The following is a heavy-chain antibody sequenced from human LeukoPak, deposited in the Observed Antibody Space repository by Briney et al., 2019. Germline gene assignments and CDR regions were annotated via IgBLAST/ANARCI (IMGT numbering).Heavy chain of an antibody. V-gene: IGHV4-61*05. Sequence: SETLSLTCTVSGGSISTSNYYWGWIRQPPGKGLEWIGYIYYSGSTNYNPSLKSRVTISVDMSKNQFSLKLSSVTAADTAVYYCARRAGTDWFDPWGQGTLVTVSS. CDR1: GGSISTSNYY. D-gene: IGHD6-13*01. CDR2: IYYSGST. J-gene: IGHJ5*02. CDR3: ARRAGTDWFDP.